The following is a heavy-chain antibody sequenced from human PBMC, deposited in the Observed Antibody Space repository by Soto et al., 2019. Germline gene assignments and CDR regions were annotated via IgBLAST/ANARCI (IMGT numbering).Heavy chain of an antibody. D-gene: IGHD6-19*01. CDR3: AHLVPGPLSFAD. V-gene: IGHV2-5*02. CDR2: TYWDDDR. CDR1: GFSFNTRGVG. Sequence: QITLKESGPTLVKPTQTLALNCTFSGFSFNTRGVGVAWIRQPPGKALEWLAVTYWDDDRRYRPSLTDRLTITKDISTNQVVLTMTNMDTVDTGTYYCAHLVPGPLSFADWGQCALVTVSS. J-gene: IGHJ1*01.